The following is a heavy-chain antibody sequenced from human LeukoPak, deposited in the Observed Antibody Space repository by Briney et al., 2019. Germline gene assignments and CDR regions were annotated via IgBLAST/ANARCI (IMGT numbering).Heavy chain of an antibody. D-gene: IGHD3-10*01. CDR3: ASFTGGSGSYYSPLS. CDR1: GGSFSGYY. V-gene: IGHV4-34*01. CDR2: INHSGST. Sequence: PSETLSLTCTVYGGSFSGYYWSWIRQPPGKGLEWIGEINHSGSTNYNPSLKSRVTISVDTSKNQFSLKLSSVTAADTAVHYCASFTGGSGSYYSPLSWGQGTLVTVSS. J-gene: IGHJ5*02.